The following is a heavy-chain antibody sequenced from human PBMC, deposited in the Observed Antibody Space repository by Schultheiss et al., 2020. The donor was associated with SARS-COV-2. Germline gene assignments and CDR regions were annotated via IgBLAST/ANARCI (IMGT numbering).Heavy chain of an antibody. CDR2: IYYSGST. CDR3: ARSIAVAGYYYYGMDV. V-gene: IGHV4-59*01. Sequence: SETLSLTCTVSGQSITNYYWSWIRQPPGKGLEWIGYIYYSGSTNYNPSLKSRVTISVDTSKNQFSLKLSSVTAADTAVYYCARSIAVAGYYYYGMDVWGQWTTVTVSS. CDR1: GQSITNYY. D-gene: IGHD6-19*01. J-gene: IGHJ6*02.